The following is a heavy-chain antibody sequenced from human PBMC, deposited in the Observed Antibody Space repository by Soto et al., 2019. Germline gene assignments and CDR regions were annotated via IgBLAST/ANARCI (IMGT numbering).Heavy chain of an antibody. V-gene: IGHV1-24*01. D-gene: IGHD2-15*01. J-gene: IGHJ5*01. CDR1: GHKVTELS. CDR3: ATVVGLGGYSFDV. CDR2: FDPKDGLP. Sequence: ASVKVSCKVSGHKVTELSIYWMRQSPWTGLECMGGFDPKDGLPVYAQNFEGRVTMTEDASTDTAFLEVENLRSEDTAVYFCATVVGLGGYSFDVWGHGSLLTGSS.